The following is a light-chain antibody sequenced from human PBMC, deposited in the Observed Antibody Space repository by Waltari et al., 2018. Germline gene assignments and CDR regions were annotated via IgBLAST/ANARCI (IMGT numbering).Light chain of an antibody. CDR3: QQSHSWPLA. V-gene: IGKV1-12*01. CDR2: SAS. CDR1: QRLSGC. J-gene: IGKJ4*01. Sequence: DIQMTQSPSSVSASVGDRVTITCRASQRLSGCLAWYQQKPGKAPKLLINSASILQSGVPSRFSGAGSGTDFTLTISSLLPEDFATYFCQQSHSWPLAFGGGTEV.